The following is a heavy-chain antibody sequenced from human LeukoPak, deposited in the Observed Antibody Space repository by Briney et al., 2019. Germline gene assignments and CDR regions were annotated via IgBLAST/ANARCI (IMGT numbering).Heavy chain of an antibody. D-gene: IGHD4-17*01. J-gene: IGHJ6*02. CDR1: GGSISSSSFY. Sequence: SETLSLTCTVSGGSISSSSFYWGWIRQSPGQGLEWIGSIYYSGITYYNPSLKSRVTISVDTSNNHFSLRLSSVTAADTAVYYCARGRRATTVTTIFTNYYYYGMDVWGQGTTVTVSS. V-gene: IGHV4-39*02. CDR2: IYYSGIT. CDR3: ARGRRATTVTTIFTNYYYYGMDV.